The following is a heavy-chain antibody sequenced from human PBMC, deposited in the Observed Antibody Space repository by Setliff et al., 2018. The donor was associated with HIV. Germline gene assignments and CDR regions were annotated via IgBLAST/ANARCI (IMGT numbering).Heavy chain of an antibody. Sequence: HPGGSLRLSCAASGFTFSNYAMHWVRQAPVKGLEWVAVISYDGSDKYYADSVKGRFTISRDNSKNTVYLQMNSLRAEDTAVYYCARDCRVGWVFTYGTDVWGQGTLVTVSS. J-gene: IGHJ6*02. CDR2: ISYDGSDK. D-gene: IGHD6-13*01. CDR1: GFTFSNYA. V-gene: IGHV3-30*04. CDR3: ARDCRVGWVFTYGTDV.